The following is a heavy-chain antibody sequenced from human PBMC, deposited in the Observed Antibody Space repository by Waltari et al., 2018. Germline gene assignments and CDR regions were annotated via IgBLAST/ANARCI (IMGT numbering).Heavy chain of an antibody. CDR1: GDSINTFY. Sequence: QVQLQESGPGLVKPSETLSLTCTVSGDSINTFYWSWIRQPPGKGLEWIGDISYSGSTSYNPSLKSRLTMSVDTSKNQFSLKLTSVTAADTAVYYCARDGYYYDSSGYYPFDYWGQGTLVTVSS. CDR3: ARDGYYYDSSGYYPFDY. V-gene: IGHV4-59*01. CDR2: ISYSGST. D-gene: IGHD3-22*01. J-gene: IGHJ4*02.